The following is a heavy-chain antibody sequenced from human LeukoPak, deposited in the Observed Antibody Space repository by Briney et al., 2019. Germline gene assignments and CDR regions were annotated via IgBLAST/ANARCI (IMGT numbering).Heavy chain of an antibody. CDR1: EGTFSSYA. V-gene: IGHV1-69*04. J-gene: IGHJ4*02. D-gene: IGHD6-13*01. Sequence: ASVKVPCKASEGTFSSYAISWVRQAPGQGLEWMGRIIPILGIANYAQKFQGRVTITADKSTSTAYMELSSLRSEDTAVYYCARDRGSSSWHPYYWGQGTLVTVSS. CDR2: IIPILGIA. CDR3: ARDRGSSSWHPYY.